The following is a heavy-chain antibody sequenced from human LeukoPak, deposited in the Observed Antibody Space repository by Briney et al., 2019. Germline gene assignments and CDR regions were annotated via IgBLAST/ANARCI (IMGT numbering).Heavy chain of an antibody. J-gene: IGHJ4*02. CDR3: AKDPHNWAHRSVFDY. CDR1: GFTFSSYA. D-gene: IGHD1-1*01. Sequence: TGGSLRLSCAASGFTFSSYAMSWVRQAPGKGLEWVSAISGSGGSTYYADSVKGRFTISRDNSKNTLYLQMSSLRAEDTAVYYCAKDPHNWAHRSVFDYWGQGTLVTVSS. V-gene: IGHV3-23*01. CDR2: ISGSGGST.